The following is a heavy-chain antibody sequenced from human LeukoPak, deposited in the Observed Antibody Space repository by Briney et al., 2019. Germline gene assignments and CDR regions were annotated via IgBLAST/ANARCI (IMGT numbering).Heavy chain of an antibody. J-gene: IGHJ6*04. CDR3: ARDVEDCSSTSCYHYYYGMDV. D-gene: IGHD2-2*01. Sequence: SETLSLTCTVSGGSLSSGDYYWSWLRQPPGTGLEWIGYIYYSGSTYYNPSLKSRVTISVDTSKNQFSLKLSSVTAADTAVYYCARDVEDCSSTSCYHYYYGMDVWGKGTTVTVSS. V-gene: IGHV4-30-4*01. CDR1: GGSLSSGDYY. CDR2: IYYSGST.